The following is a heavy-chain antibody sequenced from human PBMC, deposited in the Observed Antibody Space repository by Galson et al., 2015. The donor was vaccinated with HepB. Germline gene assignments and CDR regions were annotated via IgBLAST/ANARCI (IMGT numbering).Heavy chain of an antibody. V-gene: IGHV3-64*04. CDR1: GFTFSSYA. CDR2: ISSNGGST. CDR3: ATLGSDSGSHTNDAFDI. J-gene: IGHJ3*02. D-gene: IGHD1-26*01. Sequence: SLRLSCAASGFTFSSYAMHWVRQAPGKGLEYVSAISSNGGSTYYADSVKGRFTISRDNSKNTLYLQMNSLRAEDTAVYYCATLGSDSGSHTNDAFDIWGQGTMVTVSS.